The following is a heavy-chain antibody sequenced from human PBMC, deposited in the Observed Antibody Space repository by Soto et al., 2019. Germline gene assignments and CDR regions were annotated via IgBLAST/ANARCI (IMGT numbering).Heavy chain of an antibody. V-gene: IGHV4-39*07. Sequence: PSETLSLTCTVSGDSICSCDYYWDWIRQHPEKGLKWIGEINHGGTSNYNPSLKSRAIISLDTSKNQFSLKLSSVTAEDTALYFCASSSLPRSGDLFHGLDVWGQGTTVTVSS. CDR2: INHGGTS. D-gene: IGHD3-10*01. CDR1: GDSICSCDYY. J-gene: IGHJ6*02. CDR3: ASSSLPRSGDLFHGLDV.